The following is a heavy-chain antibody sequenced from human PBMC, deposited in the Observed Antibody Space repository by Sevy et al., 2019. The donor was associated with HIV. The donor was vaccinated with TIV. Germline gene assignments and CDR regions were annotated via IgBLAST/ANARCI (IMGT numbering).Heavy chain of an antibody. CDR2: FDPEDGET. CDR1: GYTLSELS. J-gene: IGHJ5*02. Sequence: ASVKVSCKVSGYTLSELSMHWVRQAPGKGLEWMGSFDPEDGETIYAQTLQGRVTMTEDTSTDTAYMELSGLTSEDTAIYYCATVGLGYYSGASYYQGDWFDPWGQGTLVTVSS. CDR3: ATVGLGYYSGASYYQGDWFDP. V-gene: IGHV1-24*01. D-gene: IGHD2-15*01.